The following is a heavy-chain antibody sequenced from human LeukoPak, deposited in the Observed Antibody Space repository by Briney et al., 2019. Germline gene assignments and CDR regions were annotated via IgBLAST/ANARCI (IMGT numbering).Heavy chain of an antibody. CDR1: GFTFDDYA. V-gene: IGHV3-9*01. J-gene: IGHJ4*02. CDR3: AKDGAYDILTGYPDY. Sequence: GRSLRLSCAASGFTFDDYAMHWVRQAPGKGMEWASGISWNSGSIGYADSVKGRFTISRDNAKNSLYLQMNSLRAEDTALYYCAKDGAYDILTGYPDYWGQGTLVTVSS. CDR2: ISWNSGSI. D-gene: IGHD3-9*01.